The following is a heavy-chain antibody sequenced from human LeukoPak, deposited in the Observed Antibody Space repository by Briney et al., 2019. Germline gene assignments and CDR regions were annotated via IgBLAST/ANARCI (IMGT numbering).Heavy chain of an antibody. CDR1: GGTFSSYA. J-gene: IGHJ4*02. CDR3: ARSLGSGYDSLGFDY. D-gene: IGHD5-12*01. Sequence: SVKVSCKASGGTFSSYAISWVRQAPGQGLEWMGGIIPIFGTANYAQKFQGRVTITTDESTSTAYMELSSLRSEDTAVYYCARSLGSGYDSLGFDYWGQGTLVTVSS. CDR2: IIPIFGTA. V-gene: IGHV1-69*05.